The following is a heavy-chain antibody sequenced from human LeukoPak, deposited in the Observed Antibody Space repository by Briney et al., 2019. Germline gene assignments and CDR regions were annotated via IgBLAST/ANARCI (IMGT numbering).Heavy chain of an antibody. CDR3: AKDRHYMSSWYGAGDS. V-gene: IGHV4-34*01. D-gene: IGHD6-13*01. CDR1: GGSISSYY. Sequence: PSETLSLTCTVSGGSISSYYLSWIRQPAGKGLEWIGEINHSGSTNYNPSLKSRVTISVDTSKNQFSLKLSSVTAADTAVYYCAKDRHYMSSWYGAGDSWGQGTLVTVSS. CDR2: INHSGST. J-gene: IGHJ4*02.